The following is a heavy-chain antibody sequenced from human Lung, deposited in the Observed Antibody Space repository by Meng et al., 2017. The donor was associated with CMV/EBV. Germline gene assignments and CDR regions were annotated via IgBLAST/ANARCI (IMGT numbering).Heavy chain of an antibody. CDR1: GFNFNDYS. J-gene: IGHJ4*02. CDR3: ASSGYYYDRTDYYPPDF. V-gene: IGHV3-11*01. Sequence: GESXKISCSASGFNFNDYSMTWVRQVPGRGLEWISFISSGSTSKYYSDSVRGRFTISRDNFKNSLFLQMSGLTADDTAVYYCASSGYYYDRTDYYPPDFWGQGTRVTVSS. CDR2: ISSGSTSK. D-gene: IGHD3-22*01.